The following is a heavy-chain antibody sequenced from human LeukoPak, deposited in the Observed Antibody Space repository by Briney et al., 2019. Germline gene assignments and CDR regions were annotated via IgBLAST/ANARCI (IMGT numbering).Heavy chain of an antibody. Sequence: GASVNVSCKASGYTFTSSAMNWVRQAPGQGLEWMGWINTNTGNPTYAQGFTGRFVFSLDISVSTAYLQISRLKAEDTAVYYCARDPTGTTGFDYWGQGTLVTVSS. CDR1: GYTFTSSA. CDR2: INTNTGNP. J-gene: IGHJ4*02. CDR3: ARDPTGTTGFDY. V-gene: IGHV7-4-1*02. D-gene: IGHD1-1*01.